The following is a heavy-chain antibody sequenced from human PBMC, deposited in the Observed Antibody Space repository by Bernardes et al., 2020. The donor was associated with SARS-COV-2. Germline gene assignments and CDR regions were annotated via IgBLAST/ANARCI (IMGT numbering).Heavy chain of an antibody. V-gene: IGHV4-59*08. CDR2: IYYSGTT. CDR1: GGSSKYYY. J-gene: IGHJ4*02. CDR3: ANYRGGTTLDY. Sequence: SETLSLTCTVSGGSSKYYYWSWIRQPPGKGLEWIGYIYYSGTTNYNPSLKSRVTISRDTSKNQFSLKVSSVTAADTAVYFCANYRGGTTLDYWGQGTLVTVSS. D-gene: IGHD2-15*01.